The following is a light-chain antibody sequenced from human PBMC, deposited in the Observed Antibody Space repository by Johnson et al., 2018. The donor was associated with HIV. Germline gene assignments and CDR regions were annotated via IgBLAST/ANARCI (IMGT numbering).Light chain of an antibody. CDR3: GTWDTSLRTGF. V-gene: IGLV1-51*01. Sequence: QSALTQPPSVSAAPGQKVTISCSGSSSNIGNSYVSWYQQLPGTAPKLLIYDTNTRPSGIPDRFSGSKSRTSATLYITGLQTGDEADYVCGTWDTSLRTGFFGTGTKVTVL. CDR1: SSNIGNSY. J-gene: IGLJ1*01. CDR2: DTN.